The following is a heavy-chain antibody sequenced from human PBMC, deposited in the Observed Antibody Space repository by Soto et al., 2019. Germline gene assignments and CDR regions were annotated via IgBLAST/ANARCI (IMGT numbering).Heavy chain of an antibody. V-gene: IGHV1-2*04. J-gene: IGHJ3*02. D-gene: IGHD3-10*01. CDR1: GYTFTGYY. Sequence: QVQLVQSGAEVKKPGASVKVSCKASGYTFTGYYMHWVRQAPGQGLEWMGWINANSGGTNYAQKFQGWVTMTRDTSISTAYMELSRLRSDDTAVYYCARGITMVRGVLLDAFGIWGQGTMVTVSS. CDR2: INANSGGT. CDR3: ARGITMVRGVLLDAFGI.